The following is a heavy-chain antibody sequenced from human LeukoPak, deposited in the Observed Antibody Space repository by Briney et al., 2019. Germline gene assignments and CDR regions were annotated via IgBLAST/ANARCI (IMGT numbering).Heavy chain of an antibody. CDR1: GGSISSDY. Sequence: SETLSLTCTVSGGSISSDYWSWIRQSPGKGLEWIGYIYYSGTTSYNPSLKSRVTISLDTSKNQFSLKLSSVTAADTAVYYCARGANWGSPGYWGQGTLVTVSS. D-gene: IGHD7-27*01. V-gene: IGHV4-59*01. CDR3: ARGANWGSPGY. CDR2: IYYSGTT. J-gene: IGHJ4*02.